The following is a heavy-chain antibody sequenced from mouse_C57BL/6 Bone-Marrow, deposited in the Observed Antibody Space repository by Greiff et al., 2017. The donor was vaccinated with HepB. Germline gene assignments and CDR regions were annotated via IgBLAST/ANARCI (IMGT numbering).Heavy chain of an antibody. J-gene: IGHJ1*03. CDR2: ISSGGDYI. Sequence: EVKVEESGEGLVKPGGSLKLSCAASGFTFSSYAMSWVRQTPEKRLEWVAYISSGGDYIYYADTVKGRFTISRDNARNTLYLQMSSLKSEDTAMYYCTRGDSNPYFDVWGTGTTVTVSS. D-gene: IGHD2-5*01. CDR1: GFTFSSYA. CDR3: TRGDSNPYFDV. V-gene: IGHV5-9-1*02.